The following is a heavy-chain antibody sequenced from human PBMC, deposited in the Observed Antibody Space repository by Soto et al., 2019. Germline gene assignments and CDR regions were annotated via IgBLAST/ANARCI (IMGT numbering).Heavy chain of an antibody. Sequence: GGSLRLSCAASGFTFSSYGMHWVRQAPGKGLEWVAVISYDGSNKYYADSLKGRFTISRDNSKNTLYLQMNSLRDEDTAVYYCVKDRRTEAYGMEVWGQGTTVTVSS. CDR1: GFTFSSYG. D-gene: IGHD2-21*01. CDR3: VKDRRTEAYGMEV. J-gene: IGHJ6*02. CDR2: ISYDGSNK. V-gene: IGHV3-30*18.